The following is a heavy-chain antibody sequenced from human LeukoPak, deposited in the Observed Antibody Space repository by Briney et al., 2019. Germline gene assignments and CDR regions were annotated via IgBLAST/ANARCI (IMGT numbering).Heavy chain of an antibody. Sequence: ASVKVSCKASGYTFTGYYMHWVRQAPGQGLEWMGWINPNSGDTNYAQKFQGRVTMTRDTSISTVYMELSRLRSDDTAVYYCARPNHYYDSSGYYYYFDYWGQGTLVTVSS. J-gene: IGHJ4*02. CDR3: ARPNHYYDSSGYYYYFDY. CDR1: GYTFTGYY. D-gene: IGHD3-22*01. CDR2: INPNSGDT. V-gene: IGHV1-2*02.